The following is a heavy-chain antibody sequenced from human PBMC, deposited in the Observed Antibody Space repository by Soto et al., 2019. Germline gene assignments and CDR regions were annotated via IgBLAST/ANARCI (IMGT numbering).Heavy chain of an antibody. Sequence: SETLSLTCAVSGYSISSGYYWGWIRQPPGKGLEWIGSIYHSGSTYYNPSLKSRVTISVDTSKNQFSLKLSSVTAADTAVYYCAESLYCTNGVCSNWFDPWGQGTLVTVSS. D-gene: IGHD2-8*01. CDR1: GYSISSGYY. CDR2: IYHSGST. CDR3: AESLYCTNGVCSNWFDP. V-gene: IGHV4-38-2*01. J-gene: IGHJ5*02.